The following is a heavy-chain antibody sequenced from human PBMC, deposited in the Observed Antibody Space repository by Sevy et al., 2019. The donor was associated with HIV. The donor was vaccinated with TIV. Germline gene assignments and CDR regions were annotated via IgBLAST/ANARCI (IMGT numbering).Heavy chain of an antibody. CDR3: ASTDYYDSSGYYLYAFDM. CDR2: IIPIFGTT. V-gene: IGHV1-69*13. D-gene: IGHD3-22*01. CDR1: GGTFNSYA. Sequence: ASVKVSCKASGGTFNSYAISWVRQAPGQGLEWMGGIIPIFGTTNYGHKFQGRVTITADESTSTAYIELSSPRSEDTAVYYCASTDYYDSSGYYLYAFDMWGQGTMVTVSS. J-gene: IGHJ3*02.